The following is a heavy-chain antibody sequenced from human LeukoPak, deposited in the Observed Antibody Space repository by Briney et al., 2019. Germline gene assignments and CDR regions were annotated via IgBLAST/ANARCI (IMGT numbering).Heavy chain of an antibody. Sequence: GGSLRLSCAASGFTFSSYWMSWVRQAPGKGLEWVANIKQDGSEKYYVDSVKGRFTISRDNAKNSLYLQMNSPRAEDTAVYYCARDNRPMGYYYMDVWGKGTTVTVSS. D-gene: IGHD2-8*01. V-gene: IGHV3-7*01. CDR1: GFTFSSYW. J-gene: IGHJ6*03. CDR3: ARDNRPMGYYYMDV. CDR2: IKQDGSEK.